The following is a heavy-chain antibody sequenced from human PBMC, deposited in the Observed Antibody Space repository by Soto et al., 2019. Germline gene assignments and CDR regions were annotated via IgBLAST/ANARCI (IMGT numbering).Heavy chain of an antibody. CDR3: ASNTVITASFYYYYGMDV. CDR1: GGSISSSSYY. D-gene: IGHD4-4*01. CDR2: IYYSGST. J-gene: IGHJ6*04. Sequence: PSETLSLTCTVSGGSISSSSYYWGWIRQPPGKGLEWIGSIYYSGSTYYNPSLKSRVTISVDTSKNQFSLKLSSVTAADTAVYYCASNTVITASFYYYYGMDVWGKGTTVTVSS. V-gene: IGHV4-39*01.